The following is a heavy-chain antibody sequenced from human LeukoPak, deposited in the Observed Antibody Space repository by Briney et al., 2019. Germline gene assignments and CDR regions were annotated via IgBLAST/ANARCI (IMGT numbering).Heavy chain of an antibody. Sequence: GGSLRLSCAASGFTFDDYTMHWVRRAPGKGLEWVSVISWHGSTTKYADSVRGRFTISRDNRKNSLSLQMNSLRPEDTALYYCAKDIGDSIGYNYFNSWGQGTLVTVSS. D-gene: IGHD3-22*01. V-gene: IGHV3-43*01. CDR3: AKDIGDSIGYNYFNS. CDR2: ISWHGSTT. CDR1: GFTFDDYT. J-gene: IGHJ4*02.